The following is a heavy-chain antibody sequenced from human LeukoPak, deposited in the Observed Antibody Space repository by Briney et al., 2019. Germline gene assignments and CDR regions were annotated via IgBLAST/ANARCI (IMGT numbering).Heavy chain of an antibody. CDR2: IYHSGST. D-gene: IGHD5-18*01. CDR1: GGSISSGGYY. J-gene: IGHJ4*02. CDR3: ARESGTAMVTSFDY. Sequence: SETLSLTCTVSGGSISSGGYYWSWIRQPPGTGLGWIGYIYHSGSTYYNPSLKSRVTISVDRSKNQFSLKLSSVTAADTAVYYCARESGTAMVTSFDYWGQGTLVTVSS. V-gene: IGHV4-30-2*01.